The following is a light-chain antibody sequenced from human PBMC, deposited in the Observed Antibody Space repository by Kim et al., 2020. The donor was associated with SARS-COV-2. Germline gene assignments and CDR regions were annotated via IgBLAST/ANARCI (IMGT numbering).Light chain of an antibody. CDR2: DNI. Sequence: NFVSWYQQLPGTAPKVLIYDNIKRPSGIPDRFSGSRSGTSATLGITGLQAGDEADYYCGVWDNSVSAVLFGGGTQLTVL. J-gene: IGLJ2*01. V-gene: IGLV1-51*01. CDR3: GVWDNSVSAVL. CDR1: NF.